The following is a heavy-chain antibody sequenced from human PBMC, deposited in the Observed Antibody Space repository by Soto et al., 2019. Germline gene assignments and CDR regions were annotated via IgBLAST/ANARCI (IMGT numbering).Heavy chain of an antibody. V-gene: IGHV1-69*06. J-gene: IGHJ5*02. CDR3: ARYPNSLNTWFET. D-gene: IGHD2-2*01. Sequence: QIHLVQSGAEVKKPGSSVKISCKASGVTFSNYAISWVRQAPGHGLEWMGGITPIFDTTNYAQKFQGRLTITADTSTSTAYMELSGLRSDDKAIYYSARYPNSLNTWFETCGQGILVTVSS. CDR2: ITPIFDTT. CDR1: GVTFSNYA.